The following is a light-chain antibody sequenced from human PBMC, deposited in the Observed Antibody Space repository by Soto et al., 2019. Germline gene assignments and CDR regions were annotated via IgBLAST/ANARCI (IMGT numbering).Light chain of an antibody. CDR2: AVS. Sequence: QSALTQPASVSGSPGQSITISCTGTSSDIGAYSSVSWYQQRPGKAPKLMIYAVSNRPSGVSNRFSGSKSGNTASLTISGLQAEDEADYYCSSYAGSVTLVFGGGTKVTVL. CDR3: SSYAGSVTLV. J-gene: IGLJ2*01. CDR1: SSDIGAYSS. V-gene: IGLV2-14*01.